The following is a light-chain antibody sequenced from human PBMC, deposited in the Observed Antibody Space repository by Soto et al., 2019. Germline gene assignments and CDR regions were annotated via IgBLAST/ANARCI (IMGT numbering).Light chain of an antibody. V-gene: IGLV2-23*03. Sequence: QSVLTQPASVSGSPGQSITISCARTSSDVGTYNLVSWYQQHPGKAPKLMIYEGTKRPSGVSNRFSGSKSGNTASLTISGLQAEDEANYYCCSYARSSTFIFGGGTQLTVL. J-gene: IGLJ2*01. CDR3: CSYARSSTFI. CDR2: EGT. CDR1: SSDVGTYNL.